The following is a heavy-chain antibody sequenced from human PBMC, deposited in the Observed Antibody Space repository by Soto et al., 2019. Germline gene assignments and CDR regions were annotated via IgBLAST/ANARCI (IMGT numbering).Heavy chain of an antibody. Sequence: QVLLVQSGAEVKTPGASVKVSCKASGYTFTGYYMHWVRQAPGQGLEWMGWINPNSGGTNYAQKFQDRVTMTRDTSISITYMELITLSSDYTAVYYCARDASETFSNSYHNDYWGQGTLVTVSS. J-gene: IGHJ4*02. CDR1: GYTFTGYY. CDR2: INPNSGGT. V-gene: IGHV1-2*02. CDR3: ARDASETFSNSYHNDY. D-gene: IGHD6-13*01.